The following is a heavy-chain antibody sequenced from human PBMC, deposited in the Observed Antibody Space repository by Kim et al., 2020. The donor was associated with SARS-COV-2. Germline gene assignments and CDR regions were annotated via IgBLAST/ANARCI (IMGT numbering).Heavy chain of an antibody. CDR1: GFTFTSSA. Sequence: SVKVSCKASGFTFTSSAVQWVRQARGQRLEWIGWIVVGSGNTNYAQKFQERVTITRDMSTSTAYMELSSLRSEDTAVYYCAAEGISAAGHAFDIWGQGTMVTVSS. CDR3: AAEGISAAGHAFDI. CDR2: IVVGSGNT. D-gene: IGHD6-13*01. V-gene: IGHV1-58*01. J-gene: IGHJ3*02.